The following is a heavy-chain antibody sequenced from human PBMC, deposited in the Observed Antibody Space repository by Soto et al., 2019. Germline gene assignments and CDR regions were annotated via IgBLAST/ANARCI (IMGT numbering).Heavy chain of an antibody. V-gene: IGHV4-39*01. J-gene: IGHJ4*02. CDR2: IYYSGST. Sequence: PSETLSLTCTVSGGSISSSSYYWGWIRQPPGKGLEWIGSIYYSGSTYYNPSLKSRVTISVDTSKNQFSLKLSSVTAADTAVYYCARALHQEMALIGWGQGTLVTVSS. CDR1: GGSISSSSYY. CDR3: ARALHQEMALIG.